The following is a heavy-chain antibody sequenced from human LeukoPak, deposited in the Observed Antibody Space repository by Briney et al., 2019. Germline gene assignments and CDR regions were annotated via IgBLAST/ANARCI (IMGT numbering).Heavy chain of an antibody. CDR1: GFTVSSNY. V-gene: IGHV3-53*01. CDR2: IYSGGST. Sequence: QSGGSLRLSCAASGFTVSSNYMSWVRQAPGKGLEWASVIYSGGSTYYADSVKGRFTISRDNSKNTLYLQMNSPRAEDTAVYYCARGLPGGYYYYMDVWGKGTTVTVSS. J-gene: IGHJ6*03. CDR3: ARGLPGGYYYYMDV. D-gene: IGHD2-21*02.